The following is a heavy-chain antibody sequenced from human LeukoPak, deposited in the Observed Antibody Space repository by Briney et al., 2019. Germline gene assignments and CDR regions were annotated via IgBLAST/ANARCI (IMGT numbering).Heavy chain of an antibody. J-gene: IGHJ3*02. V-gene: IGHV1-69*02. D-gene: IGHD6-19*01. CDR1: GGTFSSYT. Sequence: SVKVSCKASGGTFSSYTISWVRQAPGQGLAWMGRIIPILGIANYAQKFQGRVTITADKSTSTAYMELSSLRSEDTAVHYCARFSGYSSPFDAFDIWGQGTMVTVSS. CDR3: ARFSGYSSPFDAFDI. CDR2: IIPILGIA.